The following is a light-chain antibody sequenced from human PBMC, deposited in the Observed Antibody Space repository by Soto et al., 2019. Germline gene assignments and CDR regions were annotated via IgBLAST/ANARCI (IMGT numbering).Light chain of an antibody. V-gene: IGLV2-14*03. J-gene: IGLJ3*02. CDR3: SSYTSCSTVV. CDR2: NVG. CDR1: SSDVGGYNY. Sequence: QSALTQPASVSGSPGQSITISCTGTSSDVGGYNYVSWYQQHPGKAPKLMISNVGDRPSGVSNRFSGSKSGNTASLTISGLQTEDEADYYCSSYTSCSTVVFGGGTKVTVL.